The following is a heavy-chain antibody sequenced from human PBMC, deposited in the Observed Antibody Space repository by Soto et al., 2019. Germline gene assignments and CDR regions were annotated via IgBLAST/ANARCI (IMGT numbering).Heavy chain of an antibody. V-gene: IGHV1-18*01. CDR2: ISSYNGDT. D-gene: IGHD6-25*01. J-gene: IGHJ6*02. Sequence: QVQLEQSGAEVKKPGASVKVSCKASGYTFTRSGISWVRQAPGQGPEWMGWISSYNGDTNYAQTFQGRVTMTTDTSTSTAYMALRSLRSDDTAVYYCAREGAAPYYYYGMDVWGQGTPVTVSS. CDR3: AREGAAPYYYYGMDV. CDR1: GYTFTRSG.